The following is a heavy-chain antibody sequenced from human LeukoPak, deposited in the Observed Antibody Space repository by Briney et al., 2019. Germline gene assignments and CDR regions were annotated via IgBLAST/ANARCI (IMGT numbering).Heavy chain of an antibody. D-gene: IGHD6-13*01. Sequence: GGSLRLSCAASGFTFSSYWMHWVRQAPGKGLVWVSRINSDGSSTSYADSVKGRFTISRDNAKNTLYLQMNSLRAEDTSVYYCARDREGYIPNDWGQGTLVTVSS. V-gene: IGHV3-74*01. CDR3: ARDREGYIPND. J-gene: IGHJ4*02. CDR2: INSDGSST. CDR1: GFTFSSYW.